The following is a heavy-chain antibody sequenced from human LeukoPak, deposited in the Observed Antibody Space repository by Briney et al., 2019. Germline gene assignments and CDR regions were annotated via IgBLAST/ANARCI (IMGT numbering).Heavy chain of an antibody. Sequence: SETLSLTCTVSGGSISGHYWSWVRQPAEKGLEWIGRVYSSGSTNYNPSLKSRVTMSVDTSKNQFFLKLSSVTAADTAVYYCARDRSGWYGSEYWGQGTLVTVSS. J-gene: IGHJ4*02. V-gene: IGHV4-4*07. CDR3: ARDRSGWYGSEY. D-gene: IGHD6-19*01. CDR1: GGSISGHY. CDR2: VYSSGST.